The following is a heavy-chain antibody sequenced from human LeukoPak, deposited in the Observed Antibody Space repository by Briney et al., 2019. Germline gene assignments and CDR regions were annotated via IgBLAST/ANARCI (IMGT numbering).Heavy chain of an antibody. V-gene: IGHV3-30*02. CDR3: AKDSGYYKGYFDY. D-gene: IGHD3-22*01. J-gene: IGHJ4*02. CDR1: GFTFSNYG. CDR2: IRHDGSHK. Sequence: PGESLRLSCAVSGFTFSNYGMHWVRQAPDKGLEWVAFIRHDGSHKYYADSVKGRFTISRDNSKNTLYLQMSSLRADDTAVFYCAKDSGYYKGYFDYWGQGTLVTVSS.